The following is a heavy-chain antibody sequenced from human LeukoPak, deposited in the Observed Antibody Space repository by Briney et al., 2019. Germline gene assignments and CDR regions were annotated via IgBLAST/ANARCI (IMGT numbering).Heavy chain of an antibody. Sequence: SETLSLTCAVYGGSFRGYYWSWIRQPPGKGLEWIGEINHSGSTNYNPSLKSRVTISVDTSKNQFSLKLSSVTAADTAVYYCARGRPLYYYGSGSYYRPLDYWGQGTLVTVSS. CDR1: GGSFRGYY. CDR2: INHSGST. CDR3: ARGRPLYYYGSGSYYRPLDY. V-gene: IGHV4-34*01. J-gene: IGHJ4*02. D-gene: IGHD3-10*01.